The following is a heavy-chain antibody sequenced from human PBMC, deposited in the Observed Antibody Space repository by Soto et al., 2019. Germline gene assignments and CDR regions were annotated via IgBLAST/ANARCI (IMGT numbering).Heavy chain of an antibody. V-gene: IGHV3-30*18. J-gene: IGHJ2*01. D-gene: IGHD1-1*01. CDR2: ISHDGGNE. CDR3: AKAPTIGYTRGYFDF. Sequence: QVHLEESGGGVVQPGRSLRLSCAASGFSFSTYGMHWVRQAPGKVLEWVAVISHDGGNEYYADSVKGRFTISRDSSKNTVYLQMNNVRAEDTAVYYCAKAPTIGYTRGYFDFWGLGTLVTVSS. CDR1: GFSFSTYG.